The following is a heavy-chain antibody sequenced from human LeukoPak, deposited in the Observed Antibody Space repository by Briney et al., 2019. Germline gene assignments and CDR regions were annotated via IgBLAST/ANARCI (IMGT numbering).Heavy chain of an antibody. CDR2: IDGGGGST. J-gene: IGHJ4*02. CDR3: ARGPSGYHNT. CDR1: GFTFSTYG. Sequence: GGTLRLSCAASGFTFSTYGMSWVRQAPGKGLEWVSGIDGGGGSTYYADSVKGRFTISRDNSKNTLYLQMNSLRAEDTAVYYCARGPSGYHNTGGQGTLVTVSS. D-gene: IGHD3-22*01. V-gene: IGHV3-23*01.